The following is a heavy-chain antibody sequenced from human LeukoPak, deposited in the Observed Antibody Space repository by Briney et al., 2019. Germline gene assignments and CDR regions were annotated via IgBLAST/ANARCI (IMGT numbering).Heavy chain of an antibody. D-gene: IGHD6-19*01. Sequence: SETLSLTCTVSGRPISSYHWSWIRHPPGKRVEGIGYIYYSGSTHYNPPLKSRVPIPVDTPKHQFSQKLSSVTAADTAVYYCASLVAGGNWFDPWGQGTLVTVSS. J-gene: IGHJ5*02. CDR3: ASLVAGGNWFDP. CDR1: GRPISSYH. CDR2: IYYSGST. V-gene: IGHV4-59*01.